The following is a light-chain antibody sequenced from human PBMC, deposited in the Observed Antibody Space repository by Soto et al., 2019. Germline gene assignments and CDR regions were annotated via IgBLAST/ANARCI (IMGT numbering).Light chain of an antibody. CDR2: WAS. Sequence: DIVMTQSPDSMAVSLGERATINCKSSQSVLYTSNNKNYFAWYQQKLGQPPKLLIYWASTRDSGVPDRFSGSGSGTECTLTISSLQSEDVAVYYCQHYNNWPFTFGQGTKVDIK. V-gene: IGKV4-1*01. CDR1: QSVLYTSNNKNY. CDR3: QHYNNWPFT. J-gene: IGKJ2*01.